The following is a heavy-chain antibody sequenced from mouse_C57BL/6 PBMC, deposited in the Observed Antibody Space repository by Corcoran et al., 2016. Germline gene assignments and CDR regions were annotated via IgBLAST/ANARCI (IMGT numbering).Heavy chain of an antibody. CDR2: INPNNGGT. V-gene: IGHV1-26*01. CDR3: ARRYDYHWYFDV. Sequence: EVQLQQSGPELVKAGASVTISCKASGYTFTDYYMNWVKQSHGKSLEWIGDINPNNGGTSYNQKFKGKATLTVDKSSSTAYMELRSLTSEDSAVYYGARRYDYHWYFDVWGTGTTVIVSS. CDR1: GYTFTDYY. J-gene: IGHJ1*03. D-gene: IGHD2-4*01.